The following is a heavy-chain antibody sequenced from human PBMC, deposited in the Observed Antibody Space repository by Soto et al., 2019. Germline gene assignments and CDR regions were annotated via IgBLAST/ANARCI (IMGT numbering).Heavy chain of an antibody. Sequence: SLRLSCAASGFTFSSYAMTWVRQAPGRGLEWVSAISGSGGSTYYAGSVKGRFTISRDNSKNTLYLQMNGLRAEDTALYYCAKDDSSSAINFVVYWGQGTLVTVSS. CDR2: ISGSGGST. V-gene: IGHV3-23*01. D-gene: IGHD6-6*01. J-gene: IGHJ4*02. CDR3: AKDDSSSAINFVVY. CDR1: GFTFSSYA.